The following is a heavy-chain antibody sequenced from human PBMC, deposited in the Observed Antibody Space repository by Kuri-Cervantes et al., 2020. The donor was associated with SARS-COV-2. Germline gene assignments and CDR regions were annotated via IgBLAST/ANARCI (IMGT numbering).Heavy chain of an antibody. CDR1: GGTFSSYD. Sequence: SVKVSCKASGGTFSSYDISWVRQAPGQGLEWMGGVIPIFGKTTYVQKFQGRVTITADKSTSTAYMELSSLRSEDTAVYYCARTITMVRGVTPDWYFDLWGRGTLVTVSS. D-gene: IGHD3-10*01. CDR3: ARTITMVRGVTPDWYFDL. CDR2: VIPIFGKT. V-gene: IGHV1-69*06. J-gene: IGHJ2*01.